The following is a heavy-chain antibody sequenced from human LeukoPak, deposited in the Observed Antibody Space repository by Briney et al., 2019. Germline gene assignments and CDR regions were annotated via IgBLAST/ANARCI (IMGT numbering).Heavy chain of an antibody. J-gene: IGHJ5*02. CDR1: GFTFSSYA. CDR3: AKRGNAISFFDP. D-gene: IGHD2/OR15-2a*01. CDR2: ISYDGSNK. Sequence: PGRSLRLSCAASGFTFSSYAMHWVRQAPGKGLEWVAVISYDGSNKYYADSVKGRFTISRDNSKSTLYLEMNNLRAEDTALYYCAKRGNAISFFDPWGQGTLVTVSS. V-gene: IGHV3-30-3*02.